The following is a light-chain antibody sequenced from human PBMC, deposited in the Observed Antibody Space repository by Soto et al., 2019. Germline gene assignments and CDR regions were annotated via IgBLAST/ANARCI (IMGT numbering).Light chain of an antibody. CDR3: QKYNSAPYT. CDR1: QGISNY. CDR2: AAS. J-gene: IGKJ2*01. V-gene: IGKV1-27*01. Sequence: DIPMTQSPSSLSASVGDRVTITCRASQGISNYLAWYQQKPGTVPKLLIYAASTLQSGVPSRFSGSASGTDFTLTISSLQPEDVATYYCQKYNSAPYTFGQGTKLEIK.